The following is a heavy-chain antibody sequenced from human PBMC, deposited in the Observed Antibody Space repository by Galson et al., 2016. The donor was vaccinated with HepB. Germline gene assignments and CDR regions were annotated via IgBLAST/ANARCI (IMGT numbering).Heavy chain of an antibody. CDR3: ARGERGSYNSGYFDY. CDR2: LYSGGST. CDR1: GFIVSSND. J-gene: IGHJ4*02. D-gene: IGHD1-26*01. Sequence: SLRLSCAASGFIVSSNDMSWVRQAPGKGLEWVSVLYSGGSTYYADSVKGRFTISRDNAKNSLYLQMNSLRDEDTAVYYCARGERGSYNSGYFDYWGQGNLVTVSS. V-gene: IGHV3-53*01.